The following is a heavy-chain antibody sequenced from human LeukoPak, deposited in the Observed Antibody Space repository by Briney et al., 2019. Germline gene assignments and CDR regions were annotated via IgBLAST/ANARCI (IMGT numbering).Heavy chain of an antibody. CDR2: IKDSGTT. CDR1: GYSFTTYH. J-gene: IGHJ4*02. Sequence: ASVKVSCKASGYSFTTYHIHWVRQAPGQGLEWMGIIKDSGTTIYPQKFQGRVTMTRDTSTSTVYMEVSSLRSEDTAVYYCARGSPHTFYFDYWGQGTLVTVSS. D-gene: IGHD3-16*01. CDR3: ARGSPHTFYFDY. V-gene: IGHV1-46*01.